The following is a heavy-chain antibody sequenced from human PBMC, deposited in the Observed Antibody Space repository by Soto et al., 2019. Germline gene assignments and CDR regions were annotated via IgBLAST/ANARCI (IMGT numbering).Heavy chain of an antibody. D-gene: IGHD3-22*01. CDR1: GYTFTSYY. V-gene: IGHV1-46*01. CDR3: ARGLIYDSSGYYFDY. J-gene: IGHJ4*02. CDR2: INPSGGST. Sequence: ASVKVSCKASGYTFTSYYMHWVRQAPGQGLEWMGIINPSGGSTRYAQKFQGRVTMTRDTSTSAVYMELSSLRSEDTAVYYCARGLIYDSSGYYFDYWGQGTLVTVSS.